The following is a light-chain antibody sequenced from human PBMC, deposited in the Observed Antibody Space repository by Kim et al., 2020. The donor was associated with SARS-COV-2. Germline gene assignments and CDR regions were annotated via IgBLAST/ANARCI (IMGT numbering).Light chain of an antibody. V-gene: IGLV4-69*01. CDR3: QTWDFGIRV. CDR1: NGYTTKA. J-gene: IGLJ3*02. CDR2: VTSDGSH. Sequence: QPVLTQSPSASASLGASVKLTCTLSNGYTTKAIAWHQQQPQKGPRYLLMVTSDGSHTKGDGVPYRFSGSSSGAERYLTISSLQSEDEADYFCQTWDFGIRVFGGGTQLTVL.